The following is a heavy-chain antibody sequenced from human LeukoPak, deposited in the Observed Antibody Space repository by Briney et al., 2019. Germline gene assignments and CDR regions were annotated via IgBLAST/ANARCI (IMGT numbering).Heavy chain of an antibody. Sequence: PGGSLRLPCAASGFTFNNYAMHWVRQAPGKGLEWVSYIRYDGSNKYYADSVKGRFTISRDNSKNTLDLQMNSLRAEDTGIYYCAKDQYDFWRGYLPLYSFDFWGQGTLVTVSS. CDR3: AKDQYDFWRGYLPLYSFDF. V-gene: IGHV3-30*02. J-gene: IGHJ4*02. CDR2: IRYDGSNK. CDR1: GFTFNNYA. D-gene: IGHD3-3*01.